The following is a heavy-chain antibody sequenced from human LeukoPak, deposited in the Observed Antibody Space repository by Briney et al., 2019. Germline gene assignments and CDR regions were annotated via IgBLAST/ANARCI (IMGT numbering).Heavy chain of an antibody. CDR1: GGTFSSYA. CDR2: IIPILGIA. V-gene: IGHV1-69*04. Sequence: GSSVKVSCKASGGTFSSYAISWVRQAPGQGLEWMGRIIPILGIANYAQRFQGRVTITADRSTSTAYMELSSLRSEDTAVYYCAGENYTMVRSPSDYWGQGTLVTVSS. J-gene: IGHJ4*02. CDR3: AGENYTMVRSPSDY. D-gene: IGHD3-10*01.